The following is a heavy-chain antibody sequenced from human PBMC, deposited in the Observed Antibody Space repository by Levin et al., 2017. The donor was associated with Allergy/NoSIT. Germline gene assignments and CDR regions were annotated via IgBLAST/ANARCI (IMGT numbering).Heavy chain of an antibody. CDR3: ARGRATYYDILTGYLEGGFDY. D-gene: IGHD3-9*01. CDR2: INHSGST. CDR1: GGSFSGYY. V-gene: IGHV4-34*01. J-gene: IGHJ4*02. Sequence: SQTLSLTCAVYGGSFSGYYWSWIRQPPGKGLEWIGEINHSGSTNYNPSLKSRVTISVDTSKNQFSLKLSSVTAADTAVYYCARGRATYYDILTGYLEGGFDYWGQGTLVTVSS.